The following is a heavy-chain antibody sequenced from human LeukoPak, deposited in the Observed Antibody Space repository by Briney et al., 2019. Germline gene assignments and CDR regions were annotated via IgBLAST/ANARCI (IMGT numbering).Heavy chain of an antibody. CDR2: ISYSGST. D-gene: IGHD4-17*01. V-gene: IGHV4-39*01. Sequence: SETLSLTYTVSGDPISSYRNFWGWIRQPPGKGLQWIGSISYSGSTYYNPSLKSRVTISVDTSKNQFSLKLSFVAAADTAVYYCARHSNDYGDAFDLWGQGTMVTVSS. J-gene: IGHJ3*01. CDR1: GDPISSYRNF. CDR3: ARHSNDYGDAFDL.